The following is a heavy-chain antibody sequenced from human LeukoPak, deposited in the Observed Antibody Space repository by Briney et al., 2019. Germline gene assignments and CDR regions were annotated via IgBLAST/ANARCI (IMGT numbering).Heavy chain of an antibody. CDR2: ISGDDGST. CDR1: GFTFDDYA. CDR3: AKEYGSGSYYPYFGY. Sequence: GGSLRLSCAASGFTFDDYAMHWVRQAPGKGLEWVSLISGDDGSTYYAESVKGRFTISRDNSKNSLYLQMNSLRTEDTALYYCAKEYGSGSYYPYFGYWGQGTLVTVSS. D-gene: IGHD3-10*01. V-gene: IGHV3-43*02. J-gene: IGHJ4*02.